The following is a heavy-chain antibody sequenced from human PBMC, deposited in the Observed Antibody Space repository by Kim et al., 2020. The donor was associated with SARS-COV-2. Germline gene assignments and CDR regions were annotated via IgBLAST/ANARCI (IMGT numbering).Heavy chain of an antibody. V-gene: IGHV1-2*02. Sequence: GGTDFVQKLQRRVTMTSDTSITTAYMELSSLRSDETAVYYCARDRVRAFDIWGQGTLVTVSS. J-gene: IGHJ3*02. CDR2: GGT. CDR3: ARDRVRAFDI.